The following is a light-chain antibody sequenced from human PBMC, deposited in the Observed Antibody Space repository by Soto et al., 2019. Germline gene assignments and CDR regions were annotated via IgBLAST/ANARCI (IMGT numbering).Light chain of an antibody. J-gene: IGLJ1*01. CDR1: SSNIGTNF. Sequence: QSVLTQPPSASGTPGQTVTISCSGSSSNIGTNFVYWYQHPPATAPKLLIYRTDQRPSGVPDRFSGSKSGTSASLAISGLRSEDEADYYCAAWDDSLSGHFVFGPGTKVTVL. CDR3: AAWDDSLSGHFV. CDR2: RTD. V-gene: IGLV1-47*01.